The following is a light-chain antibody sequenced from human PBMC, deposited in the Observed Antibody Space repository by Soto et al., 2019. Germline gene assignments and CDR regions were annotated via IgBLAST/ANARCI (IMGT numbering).Light chain of an antibody. V-gene: IGKV1-9*01. CDR1: QGISPY. J-gene: IGKJ4*01. CDR3: QQLNGYLERT. Sequence: DFQLTQSPSFLSASLGDRVTIXXRARQGISPYLAWDQQKLGKAPKLXXYDSSTLQSGVPSRFSGSRSWTEFTLTISSLQPEAFATYYCQQLNGYLERTFGGGTKVENK. CDR2: DSS.